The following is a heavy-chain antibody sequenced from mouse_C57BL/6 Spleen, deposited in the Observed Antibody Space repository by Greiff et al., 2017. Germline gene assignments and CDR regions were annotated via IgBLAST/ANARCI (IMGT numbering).Heavy chain of an antibody. J-gene: IGHJ1*03. CDR2: INPSNGGT. CDR1: GYTFTSYW. Sequence: QVQLQQPGTELVKPGASVKLSCKASGYTFTSYWMHWVKQRPGQGLEWIGKINPSNGGTNYNEKFKSKATLTVDKSSSTAYMQLRSLTSDDSAVYYCARGVVYYDHIDVWGTGTTVTVSS. D-gene: IGHD2-4*01. V-gene: IGHV1-53*01. CDR3: ARGVVYYDHIDV.